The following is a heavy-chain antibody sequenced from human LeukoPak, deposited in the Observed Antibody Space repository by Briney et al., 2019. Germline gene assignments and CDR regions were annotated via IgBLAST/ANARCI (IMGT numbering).Heavy chain of an antibody. V-gene: IGHV1-2*02. CDR1: GYTFTGYY. J-gene: IGHJ3*02. CDR2: INPNSGGT. CDR3: ARAPGDIVVVPAAIRAFDI. D-gene: IGHD2-2*02. Sequence: ASVKVSCKASGYTFTGYYMHWVRQAPGQGLEWMGWINPNSGGTNYAQKFQGRVTMTRDTSISTAYMELSRLRSDDTAVYYCARAPGDIVVVPAAIRAFDIWGQGTMATVSS.